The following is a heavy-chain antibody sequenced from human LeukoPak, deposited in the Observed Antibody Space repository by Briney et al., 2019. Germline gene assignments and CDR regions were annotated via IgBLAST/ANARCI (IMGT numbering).Heavy chain of an antibody. CDR1: GDSVSSNSAA. CDR3: ARVTEQWLGPGYYYYGMDV. CDR2: TYYRSKWYN. D-gene: IGHD6-19*01. V-gene: IGHV6-1*01. Sequence: SQTLSLTCAISGDSVSSNSAAWNWIRQSPSRGLEWLGRTYYRSKWYNDYAVSVKSRITINPDTSKNPFSLQLNSVTPEDTAVYYCARVTEQWLGPGYYYYGMDVWGQGTTVTVSS. J-gene: IGHJ6*02.